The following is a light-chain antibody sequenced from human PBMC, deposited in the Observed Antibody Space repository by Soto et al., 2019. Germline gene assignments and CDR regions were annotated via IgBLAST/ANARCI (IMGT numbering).Light chain of an antibody. CDR3: SSYTTSTPYVV. CDR1: GSDVGGYNY. J-gene: IGLJ2*01. V-gene: IGLV2-14*01. CDR2: EVS. Sequence: QSALTQPASVSGSPGQSITISCTGTGSDVGGYNYVSWYQQHPGKAPKLMIYEVSNRPSGVSNRFSGSKSGNTASLTISGLQAEDEADYYCSSYTTSTPYVVFGGGTKLTVL.